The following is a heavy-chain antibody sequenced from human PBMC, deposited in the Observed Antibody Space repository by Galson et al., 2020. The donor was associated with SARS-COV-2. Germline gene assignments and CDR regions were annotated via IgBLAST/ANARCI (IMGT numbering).Heavy chain of an antibody. CDR2: ISYDGSNK. D-gene: IGHD5-12*01. J-gene: IGHJ4*02. CDR1: GFTFSSYG. V-gene: IGHV3-30*03. Sequence: QAGGSLRLSCAASGFTFSSYGMHWVRQAPGKGLEWVAVISYDGSNKYYADSVKGRFTISRDNSKNTLYLQMNSLRAEDTAVYYCARDLNGYKYFDYWGQGTLVTVSS. CDR3: ARDLNGYKYFDY.